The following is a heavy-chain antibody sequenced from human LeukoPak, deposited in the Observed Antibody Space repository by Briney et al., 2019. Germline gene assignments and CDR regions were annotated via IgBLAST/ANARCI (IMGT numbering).Heavy chain of an antibody. V-gene: IGHV3-21*01. J-gene: IGHJ4*02. Sequence: GGSLRLSCAASGFTFSSYTMNWVRQAPGKGLEWVSSISGSSNYIYYADSVKGRFTITRDNAKNSLYLQMNSLRAEDTAVYYCARDAYGSSVDYWGQGTLVTVSS. D-gene: IGHD1-26*01. CDR3: ARDAYGSSVDY. CDR1: GFTFSSYT. CDR2: ISGSSNYI.